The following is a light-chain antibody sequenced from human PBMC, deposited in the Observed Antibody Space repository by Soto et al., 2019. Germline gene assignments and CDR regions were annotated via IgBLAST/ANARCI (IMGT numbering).Light chain of an antibody. CDR1: STDVGAYNY. V-gene: IGLV2-11*01. CDR3: CSYAGSYTGV. CDR2: DIN. J-gene: IGLJ2*01. Sequence: QSVLTQPRSVSGSPGQSVTISCTGTSTDVGAYNYVSWYQQHPDKAPKFILYDINKRPSGVPDRFSGSRSGNTASLTISGLQPEDEADYYCCSYAGSYTGVFGGGTKLTVL.